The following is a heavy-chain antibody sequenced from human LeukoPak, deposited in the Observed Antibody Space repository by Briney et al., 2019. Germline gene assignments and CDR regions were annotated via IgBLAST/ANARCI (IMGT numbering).Heavy chain of an antibody. J-gene: IGHJ6*03. CDR1: SGSITDFY. CDR3: ARATGGDSYYYYMDV. V-gene: IGHV4-4*07. Sequence: KPSETLSLTCSISSGSITDFYWTWIRQPAGKGLEWIGRYSTSGGPSYNPSLNNRVTLSVDRSQNHFSLKLTSVTAADTAVYYCARATGGDSYYYYMDVWGKGTTVTVS. CDR2: YSTSGGP. D-gene: IGHD2-21*02.